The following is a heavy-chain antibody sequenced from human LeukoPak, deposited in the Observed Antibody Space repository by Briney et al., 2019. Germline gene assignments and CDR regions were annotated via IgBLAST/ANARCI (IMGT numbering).Heavy chain of an antibody. CDR3: ARDNIWAFDI. D-gene: IGHD2/OR15-2a*01. Sequence: SCKASGYSVTAHYLHWVRKAPGKGLEWVSHIRSDGTITYADSVKGRFTISRDDAKTSVYLQMNSLRDEDTAMYYCARDNIWAFDIWGQGTMVTVSS. CDR2: IRSDGTI. CDR1: GYSVTAHY. J-gene: IGHJ3*02. V-gene: IGHV3-69-1*01.